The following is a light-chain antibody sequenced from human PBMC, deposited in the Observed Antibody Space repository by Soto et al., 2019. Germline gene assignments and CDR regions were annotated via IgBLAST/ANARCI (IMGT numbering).Light chain of an antibody. CDR3: QTWGTGSWV. Sequence: QPVLTQSPSASASLGASVKLTCTLSSGHSSYAIAWHQQQPEKGPRYLMKLNSDGSHSKEDGIPDRFSGSSSGAERYLTISSLQSEDEADYYCQTWGTGSWVFGGGTQLTVL. V-gene: IGLV4-69*01. CDR2: LNSDGSH. CDR1: SGHSSYA. J-gene: IGLJ3*02.